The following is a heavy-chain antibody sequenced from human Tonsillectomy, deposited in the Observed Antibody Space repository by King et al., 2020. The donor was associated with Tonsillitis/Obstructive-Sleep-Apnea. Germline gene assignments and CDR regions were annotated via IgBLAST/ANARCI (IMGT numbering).Heavy chain of an antibody. D-gene: IGHD3-10*01. CDR1: GFTFSSFW. Sequence: VQLVESGGGLVQPGGSLRLSCAASGFTFSSFWMHWVRQAPGKGLVWVSRINSDGSSTSYADSVKGQFTISRDNAKNTLYLQMNSLRAEDTAVYYCAIRLYGSGSYSNDAFDIWGQGTMVTVSS. CDR3: AIRLYGSGSYSNDAFDI. V-gene: IGHV3-74*01. J-gene: IGHJ3*02. CDR2: INSDGSST.